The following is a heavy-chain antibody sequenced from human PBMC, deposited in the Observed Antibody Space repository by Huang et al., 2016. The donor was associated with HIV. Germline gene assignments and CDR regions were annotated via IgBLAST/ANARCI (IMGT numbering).Heavy chain of an antibody. CDR3: AKVASGYDFSARGSDWFDP. Sequence: EMQLLESGGGLVQPGGSLRLSCAASAFTFRSYAMTWVRQARGKGRGWVSATSGSGGNTYYADSVKGRFTISRDKSKNTLYLQRNSLRAEDTAVYYCAKVASGYDFSARGSDWFDPWGQGTLVSVSS. CDR2: TSGSGGNT. V-gene: IGHV3-23*01. CDR1: AFTFRSYA. J-gene: IGHJ5*02. D-gene: IGHD5-12*01.